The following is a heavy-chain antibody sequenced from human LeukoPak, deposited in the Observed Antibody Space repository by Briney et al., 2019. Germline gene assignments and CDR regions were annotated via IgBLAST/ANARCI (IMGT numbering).Heavy chain of an antibody. CDR3: ARIGGDYSNLNWFDP. CDR1: GYTFTGYC. J-gene: IGHJ5*02. V-gene: IGHV1-2*02. D-gene: IGHD4-11*01. CDR2: INPNSGGT. Sequence: EASVKVSCKASGYTFTGYCIHWVRQAPGQGLEWMGRINPNSGGTNYAQKFQGRVTMTRDTSISTAYMELSSLRSDDTAMYYCARIGGDYSNLNWFDPRGQGTLVTVSS.